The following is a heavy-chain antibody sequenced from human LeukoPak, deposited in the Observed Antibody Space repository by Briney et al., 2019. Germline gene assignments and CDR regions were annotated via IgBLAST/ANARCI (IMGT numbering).Heavy chain of an antibody. CDR3: ARDLGSLRPPNDAFDI. D-gene: IGHD4-17*01. Sequence: GASVKVSCKASGGTFSSYAISWVRQAPGQGLEWMGGIIPIFGTANYAQKFQGRVTITADESTSTAYMELSSLRSEGTAVYYCARDLGSLRPPNDAFDIWGQGTMVTVSS. J-gene: IGHJ3*02. V-gene: IGHV1-69*01. CDR2: IIPIFGTA. CDR1: GGTFSSYA.